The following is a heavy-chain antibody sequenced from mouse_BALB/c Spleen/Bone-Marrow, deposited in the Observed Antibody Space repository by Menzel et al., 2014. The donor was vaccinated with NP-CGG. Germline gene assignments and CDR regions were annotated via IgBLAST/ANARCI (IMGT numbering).Heavy chain of an antibody. Sequence: QVQLQQSGPQLVRPGASVKISCKASGYSFTSYWMHWVKQRPGQGLEWIGMIDPSDSETKLNQKFKDKATLTVDKSSSTAYLQLSSPTSEGSAVYYCARRDNAPFAYWGQGTLVTVSA. J-gene: IGHJ3*01. V-gene: IGHV1-59*01. CDR3: ARRDNAPFAY. CDR2: IDPSDSET. CDR1: GYSFTSYW. D-gene: IGHD1-3*01.